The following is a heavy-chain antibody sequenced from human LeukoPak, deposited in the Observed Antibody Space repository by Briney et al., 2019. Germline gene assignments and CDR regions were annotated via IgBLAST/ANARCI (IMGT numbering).Heavy chain of an antibody. V-gene: IGHV3-30*01. Sequence: PGRSLRLSCAASGFTFSSYAMHWVRQAPGKGLEWVAVISYDGSNKYYADSVKGRFTISRDNSKNTLYLQMNSLRAEDTAVYYCARELAAGTRWYYYYYYMDVWGKGTTVTVSS. CDR3: ARELAAGTRWYYYYYYMDV. CDR1: GFTFSSYA. J-gene: IGHJ6*03. CDR2: ISYDGSNK. D-gene: IGHD6-13*01.